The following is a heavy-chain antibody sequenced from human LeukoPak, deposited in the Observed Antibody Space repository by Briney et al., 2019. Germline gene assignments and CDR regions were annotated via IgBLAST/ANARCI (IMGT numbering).Heavy chain of an antibody. CDR2: ICGSGGST. V-gene: IGHV3-23*01. Sequence: GGSLRLSCAASGFTFSSYGLSWVRQAPGKGLEWVSAICGSGGSTYYADSVKGRFTISRDNSKNTLYLHMNSLRAEDTAVYYCARSAAAGRIVATFAYWGQGTLVTVSS. D-gene: IGHD5-12*01. CDR3: ARSAAAGRIVATFAY. CDR1: GFTFSSYG. J-gene: IGHJ4*02.